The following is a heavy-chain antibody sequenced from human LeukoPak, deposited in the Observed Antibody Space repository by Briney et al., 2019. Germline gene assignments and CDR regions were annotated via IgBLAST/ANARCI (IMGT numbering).Heavy chain of an antibody. CDR2: ISSRTSYI. CDR1: GFTFSTYS. CDR3: ARGYCSSISCPSDY. V-gene: IGHV3-21*01. Sequence: GGSLRLFCAASGFTFSTYSMNWVRQAPGKGLEWVSSISSRTSYIYYADSVKGRFTISRDNANNSMYLQKKSLRAEDTAVYYCARGYCSSISCPSDYWGQGTLVTVSS. J-gene: IGHJ4*02. D-gene: IGHD2-2*01.